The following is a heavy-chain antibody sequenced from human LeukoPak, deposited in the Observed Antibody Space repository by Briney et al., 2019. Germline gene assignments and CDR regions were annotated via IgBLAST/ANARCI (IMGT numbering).Heavy chain of an antibody. D-gene: IGHD1-26*01. V-gene: IGHV3-21*01. Sequence: GGSLRLSCAASGFTFSSYSMNWVRRAPGKGLEWVSSISSSSSYIYYADSVKGRFTISRDNAKNSLYLQMNSLRAEDTAVYYCARSELPLRYYYYYMDVWGKGTTVTVSS. CDR2: ISSSSSYI. CDR1: GFTFSSYS. CDR3: ARSELPLRYYYYYMDV. J-gene: IGHJ6*03.